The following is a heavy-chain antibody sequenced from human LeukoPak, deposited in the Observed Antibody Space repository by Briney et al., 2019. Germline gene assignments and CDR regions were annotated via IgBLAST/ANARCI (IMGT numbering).Heavy chain of an antibody. CDR1: GFTFSSYS. CDR2: ISSSSSYI. V-gene: IGHV3-21*01. J-gene: IGHJ4*02. CDR3: ARGSYNYYDSSGYYTTDY. D-gene: IGHD3-22*01. Sequence: GGSLRLSCAASGFTFSSYSMSWVRQAPGKGLEWVSSISSSSSYIYYADSVKGRFTISRDNAKNSLYLQMNSLRAEDTAVYYCARGSYNYYDSSGYYTTDYWGQGTLVTDSS.